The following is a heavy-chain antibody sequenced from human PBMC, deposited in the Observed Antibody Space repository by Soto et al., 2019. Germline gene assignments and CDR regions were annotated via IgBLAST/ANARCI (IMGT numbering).Heavy chain of an antibody. Sequence: QVQLQESGPGLVKPSETLSLTCIVSGGSIISYYWSWIRQPPGKGLEWIGHIYYSGSTNYNPSLKSRVTISVDTSKNHSSLKLSTVTAADTAVYYCARSSPRVVSPWDYWGQGTPVTVSS. CDR3: ARSSPRVVSPWDY. D-gene: IGHD3-3*01. CDR1: GGSIISYY. J-gene: IGHJ4*02. CDR2: IYYSGST. V-gene: IGHV4-59*01.